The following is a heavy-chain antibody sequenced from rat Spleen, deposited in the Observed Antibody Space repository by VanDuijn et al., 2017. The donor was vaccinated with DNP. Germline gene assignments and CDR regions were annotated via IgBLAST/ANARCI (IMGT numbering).Heavy chain of an antibody. CDR3: TRATGFDY. V-gene: IGHV5-20*01. CDR1: GFTFSDYY. Sequence: EVQLVESGGGLVQPGRSLKLSCAASGFTFSDYYMAWVRQAPTKGLEWVASISYDGGGTFYGDSVKGRFTISRDNAKSALYLQMNSLRSEDTATYYCTRATGFDYWGQGVMVTVSS. D-gene: IGHD4-2*01. CDR2: ISYDGGGT. J-gene: IGHJ2*01.